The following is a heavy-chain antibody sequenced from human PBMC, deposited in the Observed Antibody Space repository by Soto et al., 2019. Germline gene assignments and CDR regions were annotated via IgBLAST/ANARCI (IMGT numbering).Heavy chain of an antibody. CDR3: ARDWGAPGIGSALGYYYHFGMDV. CDR2: IKEDGSEA. V-gene: IGHV3-7*05. D-gene: IGHD6-13*01. CDR1: GFTFSTDW. J-gene: IGHJ6*02. Sequence: EVQLVESGGGLVQPGGSLRLSCAASGFTFSTDWMNWVRQAPGKGLEWVANIKEDGSEAYYVDSVKGRFTISRDNAKNSLYMDMNSLRGEDTAVYYCARDWGAPGIGSALGYYYHFGMDVWGQGTTVTVPS.